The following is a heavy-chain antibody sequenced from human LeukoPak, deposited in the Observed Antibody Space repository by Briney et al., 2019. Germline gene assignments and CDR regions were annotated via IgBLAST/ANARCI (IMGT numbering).Heavy chain of an antibody. CDR2: INHSGNT. J-gene: IGHJ4*02. CDR1: GGSFSGYY. D-gene: IGHD1-14*01. CDR3: VRTSLGLTGLPESGYYFDY. V-gene: IGHV4-34*01. Sequence: KPSETLSLTCAVYGGSFSGYYWSWIRQPPGKGLEWIGEINHSGNTNYNPSLKSRVTISVDTSKNQFSLKLSSVTAADTAVYYCVRTSLGLTGLPESGYYFDYWGQGTLVTVSS.